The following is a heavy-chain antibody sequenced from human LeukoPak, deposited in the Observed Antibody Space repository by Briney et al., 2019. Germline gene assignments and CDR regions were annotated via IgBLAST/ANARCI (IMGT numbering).Heavy chain of an antibody. CDR2: INPNSGGT. V-gene: IGHV1-2*02. J-gene: IGHJ4*02. D-gene: IGHD3-22*01. Sequence: ASVKVSCKASGYTFTGYYMHWVRQAPGQGLEWMGWINPNSGGTNYAQKFQGRVTMTRDTSISTAYMELSGLRSDDTAVYYCARGGNYYDSSGYFYYWGQGTLVTVSS. CDR3: ARGGNYYDSSGYFYY. CDR1: GYTFTGYY.